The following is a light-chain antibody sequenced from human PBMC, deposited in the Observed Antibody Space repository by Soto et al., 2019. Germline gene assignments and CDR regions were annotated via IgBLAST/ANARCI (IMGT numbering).Light chain of an antibody. CDR2: AAS. CDR1: QSISSY. V-gene: IGKV1-39*01. CDR3: QQSYSNPWT. Sequence: DIQMTQSPSSLSASVGDRVTITCRASQSISSYLNWYQQEKGKAPKILLYAASSLQSGVPSRFSGSGSGTDFTLTISRLQPEDFETYYCQQSYSNPWTFGQGTKVDIK. J-gene: IGKJ1*01.